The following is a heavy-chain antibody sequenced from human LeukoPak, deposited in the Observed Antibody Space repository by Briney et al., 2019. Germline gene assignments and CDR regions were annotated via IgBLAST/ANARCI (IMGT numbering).Heavy chain of an antibody. CDR3: ARGSLGPGYTAMTTVSKFDY. Sequence: PSETLSLTCAVYGGSFSGYYWSWIRQPPGKGLEWIGEINHSGSTNYDPSLKSRVTISVDTSKNQFSLKLSSVTAADTAVYYCARGSLGPGYTAMTTVSKFDYWGQGTLVTVSS. D-gene: IGHD4-17*01. CDR1: GGSFSGYY. J-gene: IGHJ4*02. V-gene: IGHV4-34*01. CDR2: INHSGST.